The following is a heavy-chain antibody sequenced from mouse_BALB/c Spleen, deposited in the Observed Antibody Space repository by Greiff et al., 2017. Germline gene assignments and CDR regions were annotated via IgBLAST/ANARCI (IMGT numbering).Heavy chain of an antibody. V-gene: IGHV5-17*02. CDR2: ISSGSSTI. D-gene: IGHD1-1*01. CDR3: ARGDPYYGSSYAMDY. J-gene: IGHJ4*01. CDR1: GFTFSSFG. Sequence: EVKLVESGGGLVQPGGSRKLSCAASGFTFSSFGMHWVRQAPEKGLEWVAYISSGSSTIYYADTVKGRFTISRDNPKNTLFLQMTSLRSEDTAMYYCARGDPYYGSSYAMDYWGQGTSVTVSS.